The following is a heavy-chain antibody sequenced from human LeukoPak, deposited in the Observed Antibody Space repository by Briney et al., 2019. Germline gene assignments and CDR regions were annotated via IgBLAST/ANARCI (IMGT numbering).Heavy chain of an antibody. CDR2: IIPIFGTA. J-gene: IGHJ4*02. D-gene: IGHD5-18*01. V-gene: IGHV1-69*05. CDR3: AREGGYSYGLDY. Sequence: GASVKVSCKASGGTFSSYAISWVRQAPGQGLEWMGGIIPIFGTANYAQKFQGRVTITTDESTSTAYMELSSLRSEDTAVYYCAREGGYSYGLDYWGQGTLVTVSS. CDR1: GGTFSSYA.